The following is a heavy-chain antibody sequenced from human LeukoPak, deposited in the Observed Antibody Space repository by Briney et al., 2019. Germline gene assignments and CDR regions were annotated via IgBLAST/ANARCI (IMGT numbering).Heavy chain of an antibody. D-gene: IGHD7-27*01. CDR3: GRDRAGDSFYI. J-gene: IGHJ3*02. CDR2: MHTSRST. V-gene: IGHV4-61*02. Sequence: SETLSLTCTVSGGSISSCNNYWTWIRQTAAKGLEWIGRMHTSRSTNYNPSLESRVPMTKETSKNQGSLSWNSVTAADTGVYYCGRDRAGDSFYIGGQGTMVTVSS. CDR1: GGSISSCNNY.